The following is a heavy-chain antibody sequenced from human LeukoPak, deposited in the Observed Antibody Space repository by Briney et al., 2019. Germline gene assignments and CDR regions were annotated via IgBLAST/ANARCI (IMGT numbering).Heavy chain of an antibody. D-gene: IGHD3-3*01. CDR3: AKAVHRSGF. J-gene: IGHJ4*02. CDR2: ISGSAHKI. V-gene: IGHV3-23*01. Sequence: PGGSLRLSCVASGITFSNYAVSWVRQAPEKGLDWVSVISGSAHKIRYADSVKGRFTISRDNSKNTLYLQMNSLRAEDTAVYYCAKAVHRSGFWGQGTLVTVSS. CDR1: GITFSNYA.